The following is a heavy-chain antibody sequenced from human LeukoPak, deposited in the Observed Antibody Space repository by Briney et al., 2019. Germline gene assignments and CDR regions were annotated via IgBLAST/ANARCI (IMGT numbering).Heavy chain of an antibody. J-gene: IGHJ4*02. V-gene: IGHV4-39*01. Sequence: TSEILSLTCSVSGGSISSSSYYWGWIRQPPGRGLEWIGSIYYSGRTYYNPSLKSRVTISIDTSKNRFSLKLSSVTDADTAVYYCASLYYDVLAGYKYWGQGTLVTVSS. D-gene: IGHD3-9*01. CDR2: IYYSGRT. CDR3: ASLYYDVLAGYKY. CDR1: GGSISSSSYY.